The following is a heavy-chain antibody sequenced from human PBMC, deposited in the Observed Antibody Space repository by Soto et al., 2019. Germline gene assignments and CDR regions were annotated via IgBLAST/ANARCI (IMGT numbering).Heavy chain of an antibody. CDR3: AHRVLRTVFGLVTTTAIYFDF. D-gene: IGHD3-3*01. CDR2: IYWDDDK. J-gene: IGHJ4*02. V-gene: IGHV2-5*02. CDR1: GFSLTTSGVG. Sequence: QITLKESGPTVVKPTETLTLNCTFTGFSLTTSGVGVGWVRQSPGKAPEWLALIYWDDDKRYSTSLKSRLTITKDTSKNQVVLTMANVDPADTATYYCAHRVLRTVFGLVTTTAIYFDFWGQGTPVVVSS.